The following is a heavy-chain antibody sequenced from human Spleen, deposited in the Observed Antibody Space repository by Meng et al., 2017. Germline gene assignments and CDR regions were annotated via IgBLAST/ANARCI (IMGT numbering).Heavy chain of an antibody. Sequence: QPQLQESGPGLVKPSETLSLTCSVSGDSISSSDSYWGWIRQSPGKGLEWIGSIGHSGFTYYTPSLESRVTIPVDKSKNQFSLNLSSVTAADTAVYYCARYYCSGGTCYYFDYWGQGILVTVSS. CDR3: ARYYCSGGTCYYFDY. CDR2: IGHSGFT. J-gene: IGHJ4*02. V-gene: IGHV4-39*07. CDR1: GDSISSSDSY. D-gene: IGHD2-15*01.